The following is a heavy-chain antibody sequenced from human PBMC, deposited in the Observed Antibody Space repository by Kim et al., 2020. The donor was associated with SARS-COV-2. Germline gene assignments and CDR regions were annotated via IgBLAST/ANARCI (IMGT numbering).Heavy chain of an antibody. CDR2: INAGNGNT. CDR3: ARGPPNNYYGSGRLHYYYYGMDV. J-gene: IGHJ6*02. V-gene: IGHV1-3*01. D-gene: IGHD3-10*01. Sequence: ASVKVSCKASGYTFTSYAMHWVRQAPGQRLEWMGWINAGNGNTKYSQKFQGRVTITRDTSASTAYMELSSLRSEDTAVYYCARGPPNNYYGSGRLHYYYYGMDVWGQGTTVTVSS. CDR1: GYTFTSYA.